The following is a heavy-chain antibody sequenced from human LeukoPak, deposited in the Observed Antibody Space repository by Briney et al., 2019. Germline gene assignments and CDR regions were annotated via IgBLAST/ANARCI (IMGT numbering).Heavy chain of an antibody. CDR1: GFTFSSYA. CDR2: ISGRGDIT. D-gene: IGHD2-21*01. CDR3: TKDLAFRGGDCYSGADN. Sequence: GGSLRLSCAASGFTFSSYARNWVRQAPGKGLEWVSAISGRGDITYYTDSVKGRFTISRDTSRSTLYLQMSSLRAEDTAVYYCTKDLAFRGGDCYSGADNGGQGALATVSS. V-gene: IGHV3-23*01. J-gene: IGHJ4*02.